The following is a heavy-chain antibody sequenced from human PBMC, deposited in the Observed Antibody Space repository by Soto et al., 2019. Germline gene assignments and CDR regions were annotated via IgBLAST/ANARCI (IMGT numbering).Heavy chain of an antibody. Sequence: QVQLVQSGAEVKKPGASVKVSCKASGYTFTGYYMHWVRQAPGQGLEWMGWIIPIFGTANYAQKFQGRVTITADKSTSTAYMELSSLRSEDTAVYYCARAPYYDSSGYYYPVDYWGQGTLVTVSS. D-gene: IGHD3-22*01. CDR2: IIPIFGTA. CDR1: GYTFTGYY. V-gene: IGHV1-69*06. J-gene: IGHJ4*02. CDR3: ARAPYYDSSGYYYPVDY.